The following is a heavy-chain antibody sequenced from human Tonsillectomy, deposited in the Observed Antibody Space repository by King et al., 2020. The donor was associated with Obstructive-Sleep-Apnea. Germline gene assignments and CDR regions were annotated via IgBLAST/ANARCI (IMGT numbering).Heavy chain of an antibody. CDR2: ISWNSDSK. J-gene: IGHJ4*02. V-gene: IGHV3-9*01. CDR1: GFTFDDYA. D-gene: IGHD3-22*01. Sequence: QLVQSGGGLVQPGRSRRLSCAASGFTFDDYAMHWVRQAPGKGLEWVSGISWNSDSKGYADSVKGRFTISRDNAKNSLYLQMNSLRAEDTALYYCAKADKYDSSGRFDYWGQGTLVTVSS. CDR3: AKADKYDSSGRFDY.